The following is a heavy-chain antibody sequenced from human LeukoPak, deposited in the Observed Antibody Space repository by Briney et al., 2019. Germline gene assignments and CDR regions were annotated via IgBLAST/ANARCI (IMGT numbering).Heavy chain of an antibody. Sequence: GESLKISCKGSGYSFATYWIGWVRQMPGKGLEWMGIIYPGDSDTRYSPSFQGRVTISADKSISTAYLQWSNLKASDTAIYYCARTLPRGYSGYDTFDYWGQGTLVTVSS. CDR2: IYPGDSDT. CDR1: GYSFATYW. D-gene: IGHD5-12*01. CDR3: ARTLPRGYSGYDTFDY. V-gene: IGHV5-51*01. J-gene: IGHJ4*02.